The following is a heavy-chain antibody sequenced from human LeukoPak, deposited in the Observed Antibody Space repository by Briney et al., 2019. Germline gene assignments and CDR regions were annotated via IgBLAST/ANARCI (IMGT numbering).Heavy chain of an antibody. D-gene: IGHD3-10*01. J-gene: IGHJ4*02. V-gene: IGHV3-23*01. CDR2: ISGSGGST. Sequence: GGSLRLSCAASGFTFSSYAMSWVRQAPGKGLEWVSAISGSGGSTYYADSVKGRFTISRDNSKNTLYLQMNSLRAEDTAVYYCAKGKYYYGSGSYPALFDYWGQGTLVTVSS. CDR1: GFTFSSYA. CDR3: AKGKYYYGSGSYPALFDY.